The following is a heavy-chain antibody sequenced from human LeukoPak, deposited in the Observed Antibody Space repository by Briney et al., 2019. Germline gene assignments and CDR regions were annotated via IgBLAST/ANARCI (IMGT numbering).Heavy chain of an antibody. J-gene: IGHJ3*02. D-gene: IGHD3-10*01. CDR3: ATSYYGSGSYYSHAFDI. CDR2: FDPEDGET. Sequence: ASVKVSCKVSGYTLTELSMHWVRQAPGKGLEWMGGFDPEDGETIYAQKFQGRVTMTEDTSTDTAYMELSSLRSEETAVYYCATSYYGSGSYYSHAFDIWGQGTMVTASS. CDR1: GYTLTELS. V-gene: IGHV1-24*01.